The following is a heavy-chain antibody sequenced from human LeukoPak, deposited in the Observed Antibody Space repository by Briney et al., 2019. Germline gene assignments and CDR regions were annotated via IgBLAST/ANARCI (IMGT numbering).Heavy chain of an antibody. CDR2: IYYSGTT. Sequence: SETLSLTCTVSGGSISNYSWNWIRQPPGKGLEWIGYIYYSGTTNSNPSLKSRVTISVDKPKSQFSLKLTSVTAADTAIYYCARGNEYTWWQWSQGTLVTVSS. J-gene: IGHJ4*02. V-gene: IGHV4-59*12. CDR1: GGSISNYS. D-gene: IGHD2-15*01. CDR3: ARGNEYTWWQ.